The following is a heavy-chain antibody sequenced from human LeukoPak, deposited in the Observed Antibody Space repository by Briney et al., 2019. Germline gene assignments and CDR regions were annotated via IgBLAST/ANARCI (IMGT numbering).Heavy chain of an antibody. CDR3: AGKSPTTTRQHAFDI. Sequence: GGSLTLSRVCSVFTFNMYPMSGVRPARARGRAGVSAISGGGETTLYVDSVEGRSTISRDNSRNTPFLKRSSLRAEDTAVYFCAGKSPTTTRQHAFDIWGRGTMVTVSS. D-gene: IGHD1/OR15-1a*01. CDR1: VFTFNMYP. V-gene: IGHV3-23*01. CDR2: ISGGGETT. J-gene: IGHJ3*02.